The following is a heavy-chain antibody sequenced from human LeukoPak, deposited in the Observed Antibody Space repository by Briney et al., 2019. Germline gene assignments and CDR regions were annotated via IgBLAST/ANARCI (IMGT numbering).Heavy chain of an antibody. Sequence: PGRSLRLSCTASGFTFGDYAMSWVRQAPGKGLEWVGFIRSKAYGGTTEYAASVKGRFTISRDDSKSIAYLQMNSLKTEDTAVYYCTRDTSGSYYETVYWGQGTLVTASS. CDR1: GFTFGDYA. CDR3: TRDTSGSYYETVY. CDR2: IRSKAYGGTT. D-gene: IGHD1-26*01. J-gene: IGHJ4*02. V-gene: IGHV3-49*04.